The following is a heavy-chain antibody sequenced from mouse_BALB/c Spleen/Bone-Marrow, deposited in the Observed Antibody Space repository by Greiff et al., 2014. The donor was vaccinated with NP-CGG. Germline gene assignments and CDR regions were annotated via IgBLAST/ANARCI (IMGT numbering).Heavy chain of an antibody. CDR3: ASYYGSSWYFDV. J-gene: IGHJ1*01. D-gene: IGHD1-1*01. V-gene: IGHV1-18*01. CDR2: INPYNGGT. Sequence: EVQLHQSGPELVKPGASMKISCKTSGYSFTGYTMNWVKQSHGKNLEWIGLINPYNGGTSYNQKFKGKATLTVDKSSSTAYMELFSLTSEDSAVYYCASYYGSSWYFDVWGAGTTVTVSS. CDR1: GYSFTGYT.